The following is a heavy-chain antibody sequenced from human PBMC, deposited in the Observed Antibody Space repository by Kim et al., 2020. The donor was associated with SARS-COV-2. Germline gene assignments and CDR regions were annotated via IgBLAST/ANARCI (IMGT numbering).Heavy chain of an antibody. CDR2: ISWNSGSI. D-gene: IGHD4-17*01. V-gene: IGHV3-9*01. CDR1: GFTFGDYA. J-gene: IGHJ4*02. CDR3: AKDSGIDGDYVHFYFDY. Sequence: GGSLRLSCAASGFTFGDYAMHWVRQAPGKGLEWVSGISWNSGSIGYADSVKGRFTISRDNAKNSLYLQMNSLRAEDTALYYCAKDSGIDGDYVHFYFDYWGQGTLVTVSS.